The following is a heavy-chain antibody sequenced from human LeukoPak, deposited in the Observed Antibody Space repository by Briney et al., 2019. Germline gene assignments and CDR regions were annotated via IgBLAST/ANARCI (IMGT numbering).Heavy chain of an antibody. CDR1: GYTFTGYY. V-gene: IGHV1-2*04. J-gene: IGHJ5*02. D-gene: IGHD3-10*01. Sequence: ASVKVSCKASGYTFTGYYMHWVRQAPGQGLEWMGWINPNSGGTNYAQKFQGWVTTTRDTSISTAYMELSRLRSDDTAVYYRARDLWFGELGNNWFDPWGQGTLVTVSS. CDR2: INPNSGGT. CDR3: ARDLWFGELGNNWFDP.